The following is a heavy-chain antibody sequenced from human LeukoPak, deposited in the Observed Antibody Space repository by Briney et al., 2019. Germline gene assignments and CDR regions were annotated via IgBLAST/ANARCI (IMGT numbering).Heavy chain of an antibody. V-gene: IGHV4-34*01. CDR2: INHSGST. CDR1: GGSFSGYY. J-gene: IGHJ4*02. D-gene: IGHD6-19*01. Sequence: SETLSLTCAVYGGSFSGYYWSWIRQPPGKGLEWIGEINHSGSTNYNPSLKSRVTISVDTSKNHVSFKIRSPAAPEHAVYYCAREGGYSSGLQYDYWGQGPLVSVSS. CDR3: AREGGYSSGLQYDY.